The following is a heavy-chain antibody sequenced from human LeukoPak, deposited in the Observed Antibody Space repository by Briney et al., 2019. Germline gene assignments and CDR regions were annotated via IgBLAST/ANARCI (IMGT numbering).Heavy chain of an antibody. CDR2: VKQDGSEK. J-gene: IGHJ4*02. CDR1: GFTFSSYW. V-gene: IGHV3-7*01. Sequence: GGSLRLSCVASGFTFSSYWMSWVRQAPGKGLEWVANVKQDGSEKYYVDSVKGRFTISRDNAKNSLYLEMNSLRVEDTALYHCAGKVGDYWGQGTLVTVSS. D-gene: IGHD3-10*01. CDR3: AGKVGDY.